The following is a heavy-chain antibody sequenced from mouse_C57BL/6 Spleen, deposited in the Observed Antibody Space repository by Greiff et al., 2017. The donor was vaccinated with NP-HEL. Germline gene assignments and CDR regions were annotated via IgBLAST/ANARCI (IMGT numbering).Heavy chain of an antibody. D-gene: IGHD1-1*01. V-gene: IGHV1-82*01. CDR3: ARPSYGSSHWYFDV. CDR2: IYPGDGDT. CDR1: GYAFSSSW. Sequence: VKLMESGPELVKPGASVKISCKASGYAFSSSWMNWVKQRPGKGLEWIGRIYPGDGDTNYNGKFKGKATLTADKSSSTAYMQLSSLTSEDSAVYFCARPSYGSSHWYFDVWGTGTTVTVSS. J-gene: IGHJ1*03.